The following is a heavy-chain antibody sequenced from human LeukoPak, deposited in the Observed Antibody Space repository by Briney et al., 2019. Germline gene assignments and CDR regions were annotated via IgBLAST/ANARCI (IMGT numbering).Heavy chain of an antibody. J-gene: IGHJ3*02. V-gene: IGHV3-9*01. D-gene: IGHD6-19*01. CDR2: ISWNSGSI. CDR3: AMGYERYSSGWYGSFDI. Sequence: SGRSLRLSCAASGFTFDDYAMHWVRQAPGKGLEWVSGISWNSGSIGYADSVKGRFNISRDDAKNSLYLQMNSMRAEDTALYYCAMGYERYSSGWYGSFDIWGQGTMVTVSS. CDR1: GFTFDDYA.